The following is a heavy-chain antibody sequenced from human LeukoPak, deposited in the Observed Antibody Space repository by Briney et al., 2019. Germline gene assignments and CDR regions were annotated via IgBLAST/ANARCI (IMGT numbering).Heavy chain of an antibody. V-gene: IGHV4-59*12. Sequence: SETLSLTCTVSGGSISSYYWSWIRQPPGKGLEWIGYIYYSGSTNYNPSLKSRVTISVDTSKYQFSLKLSPVTAADTAVYYCARELITMMVVVNYFDYWGQGTLVTVSS. CDR1: GGSISSYY. D-gene: IGHD3-22*01. J-gene: IGHJ4*02. CDR3: ARELITMMVVVNYFDY. CDR2: IYYSGST.